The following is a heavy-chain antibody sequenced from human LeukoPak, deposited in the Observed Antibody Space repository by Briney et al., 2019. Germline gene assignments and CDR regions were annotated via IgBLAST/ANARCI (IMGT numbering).Heavy chain of an antibody. J-gene: IGHJ3*02. CDR2: ISSSGSYI. CDR1: GFTFSSYS. Sequence: GGSLRLSCAASGFTFSSYSMNWVRQTPGKGLEWVSSISSSGSYIYYADSVKGRFTISRDNAKNSLYLQMNSLRAEDTAVYYCASRNQYCGGDCFWAFDIWGQGTMVTVSS. D-gene: IGHD2-21*02. CDR3: ASRNQYCGGDCFWAFDI. V-gene: IGHV3-21*01.